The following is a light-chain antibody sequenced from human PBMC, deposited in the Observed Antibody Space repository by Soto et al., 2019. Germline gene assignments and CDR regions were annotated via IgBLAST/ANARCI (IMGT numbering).Light chain of an antibody. CDR2: GAS. V-gene: IGKV3-15*01. Sequence: EIVMTQSPATLSVSPRERATLSCGASQSLRSDLAWYQQKPGQAPRLLIYGASTRATDIPARFSGSGYGTEFTLTISSLQSEDFAVYYCQQYDNWPPTFGQGTRLEIK. CDR3: QQYDNWPPT. CDR1: QSLRSD. J-gene: IGKJ5*01.